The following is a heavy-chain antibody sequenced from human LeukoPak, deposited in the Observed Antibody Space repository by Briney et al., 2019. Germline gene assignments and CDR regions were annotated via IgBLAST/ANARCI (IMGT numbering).Heavy chain of an antibody. Sequence: GGSLRLSCAASGFTFSSYSMNWVRQAPGKGLEWVSSISSSSSYIYYADSVKGRFTISRDNAKNSLYLQMNSLRAEDTAVYYCARDGGLYSSWYLVDLFDYWGQGTLVTVSS. J-gene: IGHJ4*02. V-gene: IGHV3-21*01. CDR2: ISSSSSYI. CDR3: ARDGGLYSSWYLVDLFDY. D-gene: IGHD6-13*01. CDR1: GFTFSSYS.